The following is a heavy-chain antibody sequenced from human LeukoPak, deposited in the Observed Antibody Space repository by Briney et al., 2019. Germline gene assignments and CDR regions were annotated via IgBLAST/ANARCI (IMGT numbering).Heavy chain of an antibody. J-gene: IGHJ3*02. CDR2: IDQSGGRN. CDR1: GFTFSRFW. V-gene: IGHV3-7*05. CDR3: ARDVEGGTFDI. Sequence: GGSLRLSCAASGFTFSRFWMNWVRQAPGRGLEWVANIDQSGGRNNYVDSVKGRFTISRDNAKNSLFLEMSSLRADDAAVYFCARDVEGGTFDIWGQGTTVTVSS. D-gene: IGHD3-16*01.